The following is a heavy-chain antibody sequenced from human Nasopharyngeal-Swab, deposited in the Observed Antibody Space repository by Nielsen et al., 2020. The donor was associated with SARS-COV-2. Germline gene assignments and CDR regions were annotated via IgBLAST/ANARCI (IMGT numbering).Heavy chain of an antibody. Sequence: RQAPGKGLEWIGSIYYSGSTYYNPSLKSRVTISVDTSKNRFSLKLSSVTAADTAVYYCARHMSSSWYAAVAGIRAFDYWGQGTLVTVSS. V-gene: IGHV4-39*01. CDR2: IYYSGST. CDR3: ARHMSSSWYAAVAGIRAFDY. D-gene: IGHD6-13*01. J-gene: IGHJ4*02.